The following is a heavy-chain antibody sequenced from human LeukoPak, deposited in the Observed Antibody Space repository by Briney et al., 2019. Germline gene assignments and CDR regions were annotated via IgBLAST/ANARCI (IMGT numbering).Heavy chain of an antibody. CDR3: ARRGGIAARRRAWFDP. CDR1: GGSFSGYY. V-gene: IGHV4-34*01. Sequence: LETLSLTCAGYGGSFSGYYWSWIRQPPGKGLEWIGEINHSGSTNYNPSLKSRVTISVDTSKNQFSLKLSSVTAADTAVYYCARRGGIAARRRAWFDPWGQGTLVTVSS. J-gene: IGHJ5*02. D-gene: IGHD6-6*01. CDR2: INHSGST.